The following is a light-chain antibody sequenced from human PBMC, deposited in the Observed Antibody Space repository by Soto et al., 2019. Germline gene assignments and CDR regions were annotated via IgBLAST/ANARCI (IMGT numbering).Light chain of an antibody. Sequence: QSALTQPASVSGSPGQSVSISCTGTISDVGGYNFVSWYQHHPGKAPKLIIYEVNNRPSGVSNRFSGSKSGNTASLSISGLQAEDEADYYCTSYRSTNTWVFGAGTKLTVL. CDR2: EVN. J-gene: IGLJ3*02. V-gene: IGLV2-14*01. CDR3: TSYRSTNTWV. CDR1: ISDVGGYNF.